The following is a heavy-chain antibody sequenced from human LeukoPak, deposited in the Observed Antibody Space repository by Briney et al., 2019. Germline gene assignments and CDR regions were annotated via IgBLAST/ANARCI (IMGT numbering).Heavy chain of an antibody. CDR3: AREPYGGGAFDI. D-gene: IGHD4-23*01. J-gene: IGHJ3*02. CDR1: GFTFSSYS. CDR2: ISSSSSYI. V-gene: IGHV3-21*01. Sequence: PGGSLRLSCAASGFTFSSYSMNWVRQAPGKGLEWVSSISSSSSYIYYADSVKGRFTISRDNAKNSLYLQMNSLRAEDTAVYYCAREPYGGGAFDIWGQGTMVTVSS.